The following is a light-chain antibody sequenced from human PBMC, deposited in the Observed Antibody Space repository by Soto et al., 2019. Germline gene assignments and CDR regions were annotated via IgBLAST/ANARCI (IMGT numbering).Light chain of an antibody. Sequence: QSALTQVASVSGSPGQSITISCTATSSDVGGHDYVSWYLQHPGKAPKLLIYGAFNRPSGVSDRFSGSKSGSTASLTISGLQAEDEGDYYCSSFTSTNTWVFGGGTQLTVL. CDR3: SSFTSTNTWV. J-gene: IGLJ3*02. CDR1: SSDVGGHDY. V-gene: IGLV2-14*01. CDR2: GAF.